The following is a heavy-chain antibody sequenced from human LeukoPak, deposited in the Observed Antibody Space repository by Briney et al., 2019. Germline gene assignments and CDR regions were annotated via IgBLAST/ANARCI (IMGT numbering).Heavy chain of an antibody. D-gene: IGHD3-10*01. V-gene: IGHV3-23*01. J-gene: IGHJ4*02. CDR1: GFTFSSYA. CDR2: ISSSGGST. Sequence: GGSLRLSCAASGFTFSSYAMSWVRQAPGKGLEWVSTISSSGGSTYYADSVKGRFTIPRDNSENTVYLQMNSLRAEDTALYYCAKLNYYGSYWGQGTLVTVSS. CDR3: AKLNYYGSY.